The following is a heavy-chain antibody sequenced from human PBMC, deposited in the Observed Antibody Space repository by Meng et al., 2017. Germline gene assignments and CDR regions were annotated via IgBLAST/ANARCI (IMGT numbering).Heavy chain of an antibody. V-gene: IGHV3-30*01. CDR2: ISYDGSNK. Sequence: QVQVVGFGGGVVQPGRSLRPSCAASGFTFSSEAMHWVRQAPGKGLEWVAVISYDGSNKYYADSVKGRFTISRDNSKNTLYLQMNSLRAEDTAVYYCARVGMADPPDWGQGTLVTVSS. CDR3: ARVGMADPPD. CDR1: GFTFSSEA. D-gene: IGHD5-24*01. J-gene: IGHJ4*02.